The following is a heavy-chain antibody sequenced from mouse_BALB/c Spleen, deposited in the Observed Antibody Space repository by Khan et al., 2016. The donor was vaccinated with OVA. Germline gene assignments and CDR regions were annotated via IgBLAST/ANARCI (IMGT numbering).Heavy chain of an antibody. J-gene: IGHJ3*01. D-gene: IGHD2-4*01. CDR3: ARQGDYGGVFAY. CDR1: EYEFSSHE. V-gene: IGHV5-2*01. CDR2: INSDGGTT. Sequence: EVELVESGGGLVQPGESLKLSCESNEYEFSSHEMAWVRPTPEKRLELVASINSDGGTTYYPDTMERRFIISRDNTSKTPYLQLSSLRSEDTALYYCARQGDYGGVFAYWGQGTLVTVSA.